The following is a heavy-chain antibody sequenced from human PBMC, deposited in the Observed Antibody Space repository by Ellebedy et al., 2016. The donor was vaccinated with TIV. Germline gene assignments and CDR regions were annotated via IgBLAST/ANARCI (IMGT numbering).Heavy chain of an antibody. CDR1: RFTFSSYS. D-gene: IGHD2-21*01. CDR3: ARDWGGDQYGMDV. CDR2: ITSGQNYI. V-gene: IGHV3-21*01. J-gene: IGHJ6*02. Sequence: GESLKISCAASRFTFSSYSMNWVRQAPGKGLEWVSSITSGQNYIYYADSVKGRFTISRDNAKNSLYLQMDSLTAEDTAVYFCARDWGGDQYGMDVWGQGTTVTVSS.